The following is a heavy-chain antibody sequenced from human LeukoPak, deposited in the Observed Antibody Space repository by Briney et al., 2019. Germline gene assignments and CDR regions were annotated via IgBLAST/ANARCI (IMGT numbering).Heavy chain of an antibody. D-gene: IGHD6-13*01. J-gene: IGHJ4*02. CDR1: GYTFTSYY. CDR3: ARAASGTARFDF. CDR2: IYPGGSDT. V-gene: IGHV5-51*01. Sequence: GESLKISCKVSGYTFTSYYIGWVRQMPGKGLQWMGVIYPGGSDTRYSPSFQGQVTISADKSISTAYLQWSSLKASDTAIYYCARAASGTARFDFWGQGTLVTVSS.